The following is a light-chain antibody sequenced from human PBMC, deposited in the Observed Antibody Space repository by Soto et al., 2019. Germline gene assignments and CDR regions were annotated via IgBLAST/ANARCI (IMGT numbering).Light chain of an antibody. CDR1: ESIARH. J-gene: IGKJ5*01. Sequence: DIQMTQSPSSLSASVGARVTITCRASESIARHLNWYQQKPGKAPKLLIYAASSLQNAVPSRFRGGGSGTDFTLTINNLQPEDYATYYCQQTYSTLSLTFGQGTRLEIK. CDR3: QQTYSTLSLT. CDR2: AAS. V-gene: IGKV1-39*01.